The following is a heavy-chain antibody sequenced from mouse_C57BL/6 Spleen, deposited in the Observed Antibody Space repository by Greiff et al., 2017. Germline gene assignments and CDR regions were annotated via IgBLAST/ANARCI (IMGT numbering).Heavy chain of an antibody. J-gene: IGHJ4*01. D-gene: IGHD2-3*01. CDR1: GYTFTDYY. CDR2: INPYNGCT. V-gene: IGHV1-19*01. Sequence: EVQLQQSGPVLVKPGASVKMSCKASGYTFTDYYMNWVKQSHGKSLEWIGVINPYNGCTSYNQKFKGKATLTVDKSSSTAYMALNSLTSEDSAVYYCASPYDGYYSYYAMDYWGQGTSVTVSS. CDR3: ASPYDGYYSYYAMDY.